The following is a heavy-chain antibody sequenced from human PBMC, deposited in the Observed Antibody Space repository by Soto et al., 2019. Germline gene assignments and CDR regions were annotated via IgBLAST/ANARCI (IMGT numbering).Heavy chain of an antibody. Sequence: EVQLLESGGGLVQPGGSLRLSCAASGFIFRIYAMSWVRQAPGRGLDWVSSITGNGDTTYYPDSVKGRFTISTDNSKNLLFLQMNGLRVADTAFYYGARDRPNYFGSGGGYYKSGGDHWGQGILVTVSS. V-gene: IGHV3-23*01. D-gene: IGHD3-10*01. J-gene: IGHJ5*02. CDR3: ARDRPNYFGSGGGYYKSGGDH. CDR1: GFIFRIYA. CDR2: ITGNGDTT.